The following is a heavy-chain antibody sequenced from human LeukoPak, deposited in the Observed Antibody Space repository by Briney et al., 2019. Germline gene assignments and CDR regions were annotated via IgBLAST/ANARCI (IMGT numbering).Heavy chain of an antibody. Sequence: ASVKVSCKASGFTFTSSAMQWVRQARGQRLELIGWIVVGSGNTNYAQKFQERVTITRDMSTSTAYMELSSLRSEDTAVYYCAADCYGAPYYYGMDVWGQGTTVTVSS. CDR3: AADCYGAPYYYGMDV. D-gene: IGHD4/OR15-4a*01. V-gene: IGHV1-58*02. CDR1: GFTFTSSA. CDR2: IVVGSGNT. J-gene: IGHJ6*02.